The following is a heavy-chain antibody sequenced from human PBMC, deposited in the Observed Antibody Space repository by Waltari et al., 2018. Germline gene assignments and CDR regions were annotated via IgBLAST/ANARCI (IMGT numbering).Heavy chain of an antibody. CDR3: ARRFFNQYWYGMDV. CDR2: IGTGNDP. Sequence: VRLVESGGGLVQPGGSLELSRAASGFTFSPYDIHLLPQAPGKGLEWVSAIGTGNDPFYADSVKGRFTISRDNAQNSLSLQMKSLTVEDTAVYYCARRFFNQYWYGMDVWGQGTTVTVSS. J-gene: IGHJ6*02. D-gene: IGHD3-3*01. V-gene: IGHV3-13*05. CDR1: GFTFSPYD.